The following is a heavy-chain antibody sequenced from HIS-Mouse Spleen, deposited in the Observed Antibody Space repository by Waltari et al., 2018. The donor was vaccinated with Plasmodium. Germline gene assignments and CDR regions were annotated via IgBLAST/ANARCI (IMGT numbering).Heavy chain of an antibody. D-gene: IGHD3-3*01. Sequence: EVQLVESGGGLVKPGGSLRLSCAASGFTFSSYSMNWVRPAPGKGLEWVSSISSRSSYIYYADSVKGRFTISRDNAKNSLYLQMNSLRAEDTAVYYCARDTRLEVRSYWYFDLWGRGTLVTVSS. CDR3: ARDTRLEVRSYWYFDL. J-gene: IGHJ2*01. CDR1: GFTFSSYS. V-gene: IGHV3-21*01. CDR2: ISSRSSYI.